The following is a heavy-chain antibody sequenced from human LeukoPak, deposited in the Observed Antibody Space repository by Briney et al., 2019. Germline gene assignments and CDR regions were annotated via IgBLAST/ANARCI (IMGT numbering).Heavy chain of an antibody. Sequence: GGSLRLSCAASGFTFSSYWMTWVRQTPGKGLEWVANIKYDASEKDYLDSVKGRFTISRDNAKNSLYLQMNSLRAEDTAVYYCARDLSGYAFFDYWGQGTLVTVSS. V-gene: IGHV3-7*01. J-gene: IGHJ4*02. CDR1: GFTFSSYW. D-gene: IGHD5-12*01. CDR2: IKYDASEK. CDR3: ARDLSGYAFFDY.